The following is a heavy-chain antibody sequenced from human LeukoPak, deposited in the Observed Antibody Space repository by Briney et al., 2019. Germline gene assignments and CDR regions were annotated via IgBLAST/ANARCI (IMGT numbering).Heavy chain of an antibody. J-gene: IGHJ4*02. CDR3: ARAGGTSWADY. Sequence: GGSLRLSCEASGFTFRDYWMTWVRQAPGKGLEWVANVKQDGTEKFYVDSVKGRLTISRDNGKNSLYLQMNSLRVEDTAIYYCARAGGTSWADYWGQGTLVTVSS. CDR1: GFTFRDYW. CDR2: VKQDGTEK. D-gene: IGHD6-13*01. V-gene: IGHV3-7*01.